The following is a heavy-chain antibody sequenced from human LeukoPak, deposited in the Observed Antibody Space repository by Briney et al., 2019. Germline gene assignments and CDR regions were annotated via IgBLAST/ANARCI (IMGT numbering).Heavy chain of an antibody. V-gene: IGHV1-18*01. D-gene: IGHD1-26*01. Sequence: ASVKVSCKASGYTFTSCGISWVRQAPGQGLEWMGWISAYNGNTNYAQKLQGRVTMTTDTSTSTAYMELRSLRSDDTAVYYCASIRWELRTFDYWGQGTLVTVSS. CDR1: GYTFTSCG. CDR2: ISAYNGNT. CDR3: ASIRWELRTFDY. J-gene: IGHJ4*02.